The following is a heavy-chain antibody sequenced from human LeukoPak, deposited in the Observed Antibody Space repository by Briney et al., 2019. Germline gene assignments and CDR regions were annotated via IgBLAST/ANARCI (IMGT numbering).Heavy chain of an antibody. CDR3: ARDDVTMVRGVILPYDY. Sequence: GRSLSLSCAASGFTFSSYSMNSVRQGPGEGLEWVSSISSSSSYICDADSVKGRFTIARDNAQNSLYLQMNSLRAEDTAVYYCARDDVTMVRGVILPYDYWGQGTLVTVSS. CDR2: ISSSSSYI. CDR1: GFTFSSYS. D-gene: IGHD3-10*01. J-gene: IGHJ4*02. V-gene: IGHV3-21*01.